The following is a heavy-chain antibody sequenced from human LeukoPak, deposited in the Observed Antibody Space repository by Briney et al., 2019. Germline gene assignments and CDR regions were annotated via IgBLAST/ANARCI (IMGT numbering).Heavy chain of an antibody. Sequence: ASVKVSCKASGYTFTSYAMHWVRQAPGQRLEWMGWINAGNGNTQYSQKFQGRVTITRDTSASTAFMELSSLRSEDTAVYYCARGEGTWFGELLYYYYGMDVWGQGTTVTVSS. CDR1: GYTFTSYA. CDR2: INAGNGNT. V-gene: IGHV1-3*01. J-gene: IGHJ6*02. CDR3: ARGEGTWFGELLYYYYGMDV. D-gene: IGHD3-10*01.